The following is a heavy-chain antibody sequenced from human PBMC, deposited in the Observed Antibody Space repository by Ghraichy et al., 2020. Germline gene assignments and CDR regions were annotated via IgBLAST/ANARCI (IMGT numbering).Heavy chain of an antibody. Sequence: SETLSLTCTVSGDSVSSSSYYWGWIRQPPGQGLEWITSIYFTGTTYYNPSLKSRVTMSVDTSTNQFSLRLTSVTAADTAVYYCARDRPPLSGSYPDAFDIWGQGTMITVSS. D-gene: IGHD1-26*01. J-gene: IGHJ3*02. CDR3: ARDRPPLSGSYPDAFDI. CDR1: GDSVSSSSYY. CDR2: IYFTGTT. V-gene: IGHV4-39*07.